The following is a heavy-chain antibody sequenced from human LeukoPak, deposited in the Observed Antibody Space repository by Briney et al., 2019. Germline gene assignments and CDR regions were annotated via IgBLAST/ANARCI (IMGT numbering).Heavy chain of an antibody. D-gene: IGHD3-3*01. Sequence: PGGSLRLSCAASGFTFSSYAMSWIRQPAGKGLEWIGRIYTSGSTNYNPSLKSRVTMSVDTSKNQFSLKLSSVTAADTAVYYCARGGDDFWSGYYGHAFDIWGQGTMVTVSS. CDR2: IYTSGST. CDR3: ARGGDDFWSGYYGHAFDI. J-gene: IGHJ3*02. CDR1: GFTFSSYA. V-gene: IGHV4-4*07.